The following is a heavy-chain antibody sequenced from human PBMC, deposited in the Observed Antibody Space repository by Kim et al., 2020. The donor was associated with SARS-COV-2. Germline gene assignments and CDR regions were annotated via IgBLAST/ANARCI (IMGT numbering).Heavy chain of an antibody. CDR2: IYDSGST. CDR1: GGSMNSYY. V-gene: IGHV4-59*13. D-gene: IGHD3-10*01. CDR3: ARVIGDDYGSGSSSPFYG. J-gene: IGHJ6*01. Sequence: SETLSLTCTVSGGSMNSYYWTWIRQPPGKGLEWIGYIYDSGSTEYNPSLASRVTISVDTSKNQFSLKLNSVTAADTAVYYCARVIGDDYGSGSSSPFYG.